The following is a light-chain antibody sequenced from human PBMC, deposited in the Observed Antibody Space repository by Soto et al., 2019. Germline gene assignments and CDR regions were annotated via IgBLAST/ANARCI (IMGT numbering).Light chain of an antibody. Sequence: EIVLTQSQGTLSLSPGEGANLXWRASESVSSSYLGWYQQKPGQAPRLLIYGASSRATGIPDRFSGSGSGTDFTLTIRRLEPEDFAVYYCQQRSNWPPWTFGQGTKVDIK. J-gene: IGKJ1*01. CDR3: QQRSNWPPWT. CDR2: GAS. CDR1: ESVSSSY. V-gene: IGKV3D-20*02.